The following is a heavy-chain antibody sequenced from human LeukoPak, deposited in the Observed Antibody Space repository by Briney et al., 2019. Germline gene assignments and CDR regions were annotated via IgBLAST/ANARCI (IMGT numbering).Heavy chain of an antibody. D-gene: IGHD3-22*01. CDR1: GDSVSSDNVV. Sequence: SQTLSLTCAISGDSVSSDNVVWHWIRQSPSRGLEWLGRTYYRSQWYSSYASSVKSRISINPDTSKNQFSLQLNSVTPEDTAVYYCARDLYDHDSSGYYEFWGQGTLVTVSS. CDR3: ARDLYDHDSSGYYEF. J-gene: IGHJ4*02. CDR2: TYYRSQWYS. V-gene: IGHV6-1*01.